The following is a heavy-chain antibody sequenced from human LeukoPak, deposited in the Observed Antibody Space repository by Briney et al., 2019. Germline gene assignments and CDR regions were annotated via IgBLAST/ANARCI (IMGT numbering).Heavy chain of an antibody. CDR3: ARVRYSDSSVLTRKRSYYFDY. CDR1: GVSISRYY. CDR2: IYSSGST. Sequence: SETLSLTCTVSGVSISRYYWSWIRQPAGKGLEWIGRIYSSGSTTYNPSLKSRVTMSIDTSKNQFSLKLSFVTAADTAVYYCARVRYSDSSVLTRKRSYYFDYWGQGTLVTVSS. J-gene: IGHJ4*02. D-gene: IGHD3-22*01. V-gene: IGHV4-4*07.